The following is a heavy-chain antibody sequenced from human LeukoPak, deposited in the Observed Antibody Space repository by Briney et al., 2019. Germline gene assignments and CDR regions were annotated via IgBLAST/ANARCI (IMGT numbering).Heavy chain of an antibody. J-gene: IGHJ4*02. CDR1: GFGFSTYA. CDR2: VTGSGTTT. V-gene: IGHV3-23*01. D-gene: IGHD3-10*01. CDR3: AKGKVSDS. Sequence: GGSLRLSCAASGFGFSTYAMTWVRQTPGKGLEWVSAVTGSGTTTYYADSVEGRFTISRDNSNYTLFLQMNSLRADDTAIYYCAKGKVSDSWGQGTLVTVSS.